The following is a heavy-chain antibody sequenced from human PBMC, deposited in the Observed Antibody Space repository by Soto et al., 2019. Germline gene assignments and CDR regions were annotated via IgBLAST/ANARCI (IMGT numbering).Heavy chain of an antibody. CDR1: GYSFTRYG. Sequence: QVHLVQSGAEVKNPGASVKVSCKASGYSFTRYGIGWARQAPGQGLEWMGWINAYNGNTNYAQNLQCRLTLTTDTSTTPAYMELRSLRSNDTAIYYCAMVDVYVTPSPQDVWGQGTTVTVSS. CDR2: INAYNGNT. D-gene: IGHD3-16*01. CDR3: AMVDVYVTPSPQDV. J-gene: IGHJ6*02. V-gene: IGHV1-18*01.